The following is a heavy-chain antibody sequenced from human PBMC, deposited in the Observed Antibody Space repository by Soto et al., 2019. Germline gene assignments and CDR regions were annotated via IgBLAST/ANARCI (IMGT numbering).Heavy chain of an antibody. CDR2: IIPIFGTA. CDR1: GGTFSSYA. Sequence: GASVKVSCKASGGTFSSYAISWARQAPGQGLEWMGGIIPIFGTANYAQKFQGRVTITADESTSTAYMELSSLRSEDTAVYYCAKPLRFLDSYGMDVWGQGTTVTVSS. J-gene: IGHJ6*02. V-gene: IGHV1-69*13. CDR3: AKPLRFLDSYGMDV. D-gene: IGHD3-3*01.